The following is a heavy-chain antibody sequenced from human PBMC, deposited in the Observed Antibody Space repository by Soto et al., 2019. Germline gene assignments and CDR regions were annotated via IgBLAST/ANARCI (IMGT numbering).Heavy chain of an antibody. J-gene: IGHJ6*02. Sequence: SVKVSCKASGGTFNNYPITWVRQAPGQGLEWMGGSIPIFGTANYAQKFQGRVTISVDESTSTAYMELSSLRSEDTAVYYCARGRGYSGDDHYYYFDMDVWGQGTTVTVSS. CDR1: GGTFNNYP. CDR3: ARGRGYSGDDHYYYFDMDV. D-gene: IGHD5-12*01. CDR2: SIPIFGTA. V-gene: IGHV1-69*13.